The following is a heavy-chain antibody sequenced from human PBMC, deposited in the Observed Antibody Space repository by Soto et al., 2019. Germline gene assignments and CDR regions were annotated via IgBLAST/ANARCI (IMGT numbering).Heavy chain of an antibody. CDR2: ISFDGVNK. CDR3: TRDGQLVINYFDY. V-gene: IGHV3-30*03. J-gene: IGHJ4*02. CDR1: GFSFRNIG. Sequence: PGGSLRLSCAASGFSFRNIGMHWVRQAPGMGLEWVAMISFDGVNKNYADSVKGRFTISRDNAQNILFLQMNSLRVEDTAFYYCTRDGQLVINYFDYWGQGTLVTVSS. D-gene: IGHD6-13*01.